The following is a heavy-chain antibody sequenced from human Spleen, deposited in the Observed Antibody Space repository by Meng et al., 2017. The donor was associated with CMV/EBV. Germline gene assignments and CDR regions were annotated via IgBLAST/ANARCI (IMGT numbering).Heavy chain of an antibody. D-gene: IGHD6-13*01. J-gene: IGHJ6*02. CDR2: ISSSSSTI. CDR3: ARDLTLWGSSNKGRIRAGMDV. CDR1: GFTFSSYS. Sequence: GESLKISCAASGFTFSSYSMNWVRQAPGKGLEWVSYISSSSSTIYYADSVKGRFTISRDNAKNSLYLQMNSLRAEDTAVYYCARDLTLWGSSNKGRIRAGMDVWGQGTTVTVSS. V-gene: IGHV3-48*04.